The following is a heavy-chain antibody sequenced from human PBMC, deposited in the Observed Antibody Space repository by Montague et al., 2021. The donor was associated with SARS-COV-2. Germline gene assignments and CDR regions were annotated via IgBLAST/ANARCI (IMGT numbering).Heavy chain of an antibody. CDR1: GGPITGFS. CDR2: FTTSGTP. J-gene: IGHJ4*02. V-gene: IGHV4-4*07. Sequence: DTLSLTCAVSGGPITGFSWRWVRQPAGKGLEWIGRFTTSGTPNYXPSXRSRVTMSVDTSKNQFSLNLNSVTAADTAISYCARTPTRPLSLDSWGQGTLVTVSS. CDR3: ARTPTRPLSLDS. D-gene: IGHD6-6*01.